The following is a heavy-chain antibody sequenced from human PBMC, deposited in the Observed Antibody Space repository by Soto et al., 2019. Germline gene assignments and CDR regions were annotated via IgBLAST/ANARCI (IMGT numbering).Heavy chain of an antibody. CDR2: ISYDGSEK. CDR3: ARDPAPVGYRGLDV. CDR1: GFTFSSYA. J-gene: IGHJ6*02. D-gene: IGHD5-12*01. Sequence: PGGSLRLSCAASGFTFSSYAMHWVRQAPGKGLEWVAVISYDGSEKYYVDSVKGRFTISRDNTNESLYLQMNSLRAEDTAVYYCARDPAPVGYRGLDVWGQGTTVTVSS. V-gene: IGHV3-30*04.